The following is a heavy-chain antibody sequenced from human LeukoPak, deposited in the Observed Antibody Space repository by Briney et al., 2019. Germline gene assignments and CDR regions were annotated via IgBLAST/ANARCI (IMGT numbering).Heavy chain of an antibody. CDR1: GFNFGDHV. J-gene: IGHJ4*02. CDR3: ARASGSFWCFDF. CDR2: VASKAFGGPP. V-gene: IGHV3-49*04. Sequence: GGSLRLSCTGSGFNFGDHVMTWVRQAPGKGLEWVGFVASKAFGGPPEYAASVKGRLTISRDDSKSIAYLDLNSLKTEDTAVYYCARASGSFWCFDFWGQGTPVTVSS. D-gene: IGHD6-19*01.